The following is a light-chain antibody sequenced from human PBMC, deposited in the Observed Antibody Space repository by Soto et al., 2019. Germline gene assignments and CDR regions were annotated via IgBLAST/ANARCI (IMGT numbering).Light chain of an antibody. V-gene: IGLV2-14*03. J-gene: IGLJ1*01. CDR3: ISYADMQSYL. CDR2: AVS. Sequence: QSVLTQPASMSGSPGQSITISCSGTSSDIGSYDHVAWYQQFPGKSPKLIIYAVSDRPSGVSDRFSGSKSGISASLTISGLQTEDEADYYCISYADMQSYLFGLGTKVTVL. CDR1: SSDIGSYDH.